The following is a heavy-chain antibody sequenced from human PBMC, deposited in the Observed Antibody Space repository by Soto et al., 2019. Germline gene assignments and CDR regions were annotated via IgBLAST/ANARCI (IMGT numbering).Heavy chain of an antibody. CDR3: ARGHDANND. J-gene: IGHJ4*02. CDR2: IYHSGST. Sequence: QVQLQESGSGLVKPSQTLSLTCAVSGGSISSGGYSWSWIRQPPGKGLEWIGYIYHSGSTYYNPSHKSRVTISMDTAKNQFSLKLNSVTAADTAVYYCARGHDANNDWGQGTLVTVS. V-gene: IGHV4-30-2*01. D-gene: IGHD2-8*01. CDR1: GGSISSGGYS.